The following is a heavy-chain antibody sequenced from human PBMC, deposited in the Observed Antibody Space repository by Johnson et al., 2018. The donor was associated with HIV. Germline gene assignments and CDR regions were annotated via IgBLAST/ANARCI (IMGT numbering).Heavy chain of an antibody. CDR3: AREALPRGLQSSFGGAFDI. CDR1: GFTFGDYA. V-gene: IGHV3-7*01. D-gene: IGHD4-23*01. Sequence: VQLVESGGGLVQPGGSLRLSCAASGFTFGDYAMSWFRQAPGKGLEWVANIKQDGSEKYYVDSVKGRFNISRDNAKNSLFLQMNSLRAEDTAVYYCAREALPRGLQSSFGGAFDIWGQGTMVTVSS. CDR2: IKQDGSEK. J-gene: IGHJ3*02.